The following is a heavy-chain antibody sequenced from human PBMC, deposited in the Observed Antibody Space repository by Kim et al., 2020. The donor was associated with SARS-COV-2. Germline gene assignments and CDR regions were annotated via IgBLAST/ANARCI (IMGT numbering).Heavy chain of an antibody. Sequence: SETLSLTCTVSGGSISSSSYYWGWIRQPPGKGLEWIGSIYYSGSTYYNPSLKSRVTISVDTSKNQFSLKLSSVTAADTAVYYCARLRGYDWIDYWGQGTLVTVSS. J-gene: IGHJ4*02. CDR2: IYYSGST. CDR3: ARLRGYDWIDY. D-gene: IGHD5-12*01. CDR1: GGSISSSSYY. V-gene: IGHV4-39*01.